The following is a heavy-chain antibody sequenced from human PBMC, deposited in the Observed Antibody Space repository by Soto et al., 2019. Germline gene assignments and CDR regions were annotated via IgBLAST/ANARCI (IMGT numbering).Heavy chain of an antibody. Sequence: GGSLRLSCAASGFTFGTTDMSWVRQAPGEGLEWVSTIDGSGGITYYADPVKGRFTISRDNSRNTVYLQMNSLRGDDTALYYCVKNSGWFNTWGQGALVTVSS. V-gene: IGHV3-23*01. CDR2: IDGSGGIT. CDR1: GFTFGTTD. CDR3: VKNSGWFNT. D-gene: IGHD3-10*01. J-gene: IGHJ5*02.